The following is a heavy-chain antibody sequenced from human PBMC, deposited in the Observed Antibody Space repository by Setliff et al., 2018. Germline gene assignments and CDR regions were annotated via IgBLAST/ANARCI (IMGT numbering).Heavy chain of an antibody. Sequence: SVKVSCKASGDTFSSSAISWVRQAPGQGLEWMGGIIPIFGTANYAQKFQGRVTITADESTSTAYMELSSLRSEDTAVYYCARVSRTIVGARGFDYWGQGTLVTVSS. V-gene: IGHV1-69*13. D-gene: IGHD1-26*01. CDR2: IIPIFGTA. CDR1: GDTFSSSA. CDR3: ARVSRTIVGARGFDY. J-gene: IGHJ4*02.